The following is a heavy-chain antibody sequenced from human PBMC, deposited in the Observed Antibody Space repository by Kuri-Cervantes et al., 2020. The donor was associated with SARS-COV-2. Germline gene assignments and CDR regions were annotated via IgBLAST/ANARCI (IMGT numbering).Heavy chain of an antibody. CDR1: GFTVSSNY. D-gene: IGHD3-9*01. Sequence: GGSLRLSCAASGFTVSSNYMSWVRQAPGKGLEWVSVIYSGGSTYYADSVKGRFTISRDNSKNTLYLQMNSLRAEDTAVYYCARTPSYYDILTGYYGDAFDIWGQGTMVTVSS. CDR3: ARTPSYYDILTGYYGDAFDI. CDR2: IYSGGST. J-gene: IGHJ3*02. V-gene: IGHV3-66*01.